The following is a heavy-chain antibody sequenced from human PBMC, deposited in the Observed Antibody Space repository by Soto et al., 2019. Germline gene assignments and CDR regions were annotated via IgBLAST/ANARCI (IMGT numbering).Heavy chain of an antibody. Sequence: ASSEGSCKASGYTFTSYGISWVRHAPGQGLEWMGWISAYNGNTNYAQKLQGRVTMTTDTSTSTAYMELRSLRSDDTAVYYCARDIRRYSSSWPLAYFAYRGQGTLVTVAS. V-gene: IGHV1-18*01. J-gene: IGHJ4*02. CDR1: GYTFTSYG. CDR2: ISAYNGNT. D-gene: IGHD6-13*01. CDR3: ARDIRRYSSSWPLAYFAY.